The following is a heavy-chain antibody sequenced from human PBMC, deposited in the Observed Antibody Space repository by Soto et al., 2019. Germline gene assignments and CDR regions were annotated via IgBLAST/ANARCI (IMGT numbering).Heavy chain of an antibody. D-gene: IGHD2-15*01. Sequence: QVQLQESGPGLVKPSETLCLTCTVSGGSISSYYWSWIRQPPGKGLEWIGYIYYSGSTNYNPSLKSRVTISVDTSKNQFSLKLSSVTAADTAVYYCARHVSEGGGNWFDPWGQGTLVTVSS. V-gene: IGHV4-59*08. J-gene: IGHJ5*02. CDR1: GGSISSYY. CDR3: ARHVSEGGGNWFDP. CDR2: IYYSGST.